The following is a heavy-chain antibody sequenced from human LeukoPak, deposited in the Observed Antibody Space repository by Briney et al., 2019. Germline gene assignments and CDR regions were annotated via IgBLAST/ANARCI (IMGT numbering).Heavy chain of an antibody. Sequence: SETLSLTCTVSGGSISSYYWSWIRQPPGKGLEWIGYIYYSGSTNYNASLTNRVTISVDTSKNQFSLKLSSVTAADTAVYYCARHPYDSSGPWSQGTLVTVSS. J-gene: IGHJ4*02. D-gene: IGHD3-22*01. CDR1: GGSISSYY. V-gene: IGHV4-59*01. CDR3: ARHPYDSSGP. CDR2: IYYSGST.